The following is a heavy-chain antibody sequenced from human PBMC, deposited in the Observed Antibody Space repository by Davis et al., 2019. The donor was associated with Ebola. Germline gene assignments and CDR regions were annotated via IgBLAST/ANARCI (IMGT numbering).Heavy chain of an antibody. D-gene: IGHD3-10*01. CDR2: ISSSASYK. J-gene: IGHJ5*02. CDR3: ARDRGFFWFDP. V-gene: IGHV3-11*06. CDR1: GFTFSVYY. Sequence: GGSLRLSCAASGFTFSVYYMSWIRQAPGKGPEWVSSISSSASYKNYADSVKGRFTISRDNSKNTLYLQMNSLRAEDTAVYYCARDRGFFWFDPWGQGTLVTVSS.